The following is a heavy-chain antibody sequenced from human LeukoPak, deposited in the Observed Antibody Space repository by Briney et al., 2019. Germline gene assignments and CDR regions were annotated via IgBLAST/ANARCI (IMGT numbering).Heavy chain of an antibody. CDR2: IIPIFGTA. Sequence: GASVKVSCKASGGTFSSYAISWVRQAPGQGLEWMGGIIPIFGTANYAQKFQGRVTITADESTSKAYMELSSLRSEDTAVYYCARVYGPPHYYYYYMDVWGKGTTVTISS. V-gene: IGHV1-69*13. J-gene: IGHJ6*03. CDR1: GGTFSSYA. D-gene: IGHD2/OR15-2a*01. CDR3: ARVYGPPHYYYYYMDV.